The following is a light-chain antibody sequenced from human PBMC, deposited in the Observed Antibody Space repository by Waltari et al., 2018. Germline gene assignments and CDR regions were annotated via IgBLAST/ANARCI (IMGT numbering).Light chain of an antibody. Sequence: AIHMTQSPSSLSAFVGDRVTITCRPTHAIGNELAWYQQRPGEAPKVLIYAASRLQNGVPSRFSGSGSGTYFTRTISSLQPEDFATYYCLQDKNYPRTFGQGTKVKV. CDR2: AAS. CDR1: HAIGNE. V-gene: IGKV1-6*02. CDR3: LQDKNYPRT. J-gene: IGKJ1*01.